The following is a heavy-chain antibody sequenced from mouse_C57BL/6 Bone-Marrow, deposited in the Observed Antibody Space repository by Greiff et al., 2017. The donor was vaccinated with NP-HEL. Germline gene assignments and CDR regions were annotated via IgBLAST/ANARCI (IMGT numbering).Heavy chain of an antibody. J-gene: IGHJ2*01. CDR3: ARLCGYFDY. V-gene: IGHV5-9*01. CDR2: ISGGGGNT. Sequence: EVQVVESGGGLVKPGGSLKLSCAASGFTFSSYTMSWVRQTPEKRLEWVATISGGGGNTYYPDNAKNTLYLQMSSLRSEDTALYYCARLCGYFDYWGQGTTLTVSS. CDR1: GFTFSSYT.